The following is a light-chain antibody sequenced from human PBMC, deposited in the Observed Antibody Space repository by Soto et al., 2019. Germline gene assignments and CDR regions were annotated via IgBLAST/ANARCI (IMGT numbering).Light chain of an antibody. CDR1: QSVLYSYNNKNC. J-gene: IGKJ1*01. CDR3: QQYLSIPRT. Sequence: DIVMTQSPDSLAVSLGERATINCKSSQSVLYSYNNKNCLAWYQQRPGQPPKLLIYWASTRESGVPDRFSGSGSGTDFTLTISSLQAEDVAVYYCQQYLSIPRTFGQGTKVDIK. V-gene: IGKV4-1*01. CDR2: WAS.